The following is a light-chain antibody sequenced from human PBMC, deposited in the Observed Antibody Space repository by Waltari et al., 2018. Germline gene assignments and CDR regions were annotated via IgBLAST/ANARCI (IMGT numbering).Light chain of an antibody. J-gene: IGLJ3*02. V-gene: IGLV2-14*01. Sequence: QSALTQPASVSGSPGQSITISSTGISSDIGDYLVSWYQHHPGKAPKPMIYEVGSRPPGVSNRFSGSKSGNTASLTISGLQAEDEADYYCLSYTTSDILGVFGGGTKLTVL. CDR2: EVG. CDR1: SSDIGDYL. CDR3: LSYTTSDILGV.